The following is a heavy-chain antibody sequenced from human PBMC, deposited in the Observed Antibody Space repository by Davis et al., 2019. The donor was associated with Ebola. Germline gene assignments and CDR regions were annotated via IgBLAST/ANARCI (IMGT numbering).Heavy chain of an antibody. J-gene: IGHJ4*02. CDR1: GFTLSNAW. Sequence: PGGSLRLSCAASGFTLSNAWMSWVRQAPGKGLEWNSYFSSSGSIIYYADSVKGRFTISRDNAENSLFLQMNNLRDEDTAVYYCARSVAAAGASGLFNYWGQGTLVTVSS. CDR2: FSSSGSII. D-gene: IGHD6-13*01. CDR3: ARSVAAAGASGLFNY. V-gene: IGHV3-48*02.